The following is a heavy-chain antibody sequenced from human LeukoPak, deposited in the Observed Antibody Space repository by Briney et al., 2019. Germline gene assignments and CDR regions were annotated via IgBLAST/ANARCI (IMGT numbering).Heavy chain of an antibody. CDR1: GFTVSSNY. V-gene: IGHV3-53*01. J-gene: IGHJ4*02. Sequence: PGGSLRLSCAASGFTVSSNYMSWVRQAPGKGLEWVSVIYSGGSTYYADSVKGRFTISRDNSKNTLYLQMNSLRAEDTAVYYCAKPLLTPFSVAYGSPFDYWSREPWSPSPQ. CDR2: IYSGGST. D-gene: IGHD3-10*01. CDR3: AKPLLTPFSVAYGSPFDY.